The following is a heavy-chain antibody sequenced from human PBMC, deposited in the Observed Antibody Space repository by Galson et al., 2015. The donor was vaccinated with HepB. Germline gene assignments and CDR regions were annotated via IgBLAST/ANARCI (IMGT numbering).Heavy chain of an antibody. CDR2: ISYDGSNK. D-gene: IGHD3-9*01. J-gene: IGHJ4*02. CDR1: GFTFSSYA. Sequence: SLRLSCAASGFTFSSYAMHWVRQAPGKGLEWVAVISYDGSNKYYADSVKGRFTISRDNSKNTLYLQMNSLRAEDTAVYYCARDHKRYYDILTGLPEYWGQGTLVTVSS. V-gene: IGHV3-30*04. CDR3: ARDHKRYYDILTGLPEY.